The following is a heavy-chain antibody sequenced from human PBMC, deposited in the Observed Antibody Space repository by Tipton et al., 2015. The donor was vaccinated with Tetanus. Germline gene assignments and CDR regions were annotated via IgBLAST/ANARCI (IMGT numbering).Heavy chain of an antibody. Sequence: TLSLTCTVSGGSISGISWIRQPPGKGLEWIGNIFYSGSTSYNPSLKSRVTLSVDTSRNQFSLKLTSVTAADTAIYYCAKHGDTSRNYYFDYWGQGALVTVSS. J-gene: IGHJ4*02. CDR3: AKHGDTSRNYYFDY. CDR1: GGSISGIS. V-gene: IGHV4-39*01. D-gene: IGHD6-13*01. CDR2: IFYSGST.